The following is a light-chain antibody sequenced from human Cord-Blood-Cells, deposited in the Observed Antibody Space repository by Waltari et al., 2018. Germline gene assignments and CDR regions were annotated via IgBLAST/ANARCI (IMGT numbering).Light chain of an antibody. CDR1: QSVSSY. Sequence: DIVLTQSPATLSLSPGERATLSCRASQSVSSYLAWYQQTPGLAPRLLSYDASNMATGIPARFSGSGSGTDFTLTISSIEPEDFAVYYCQQRSNWLTFGGGTKVEIK. CDR2: DAS. CDR3: QQRSNWLT. J-gene: IGKJ4*01. V-gene: IGKV3-11*01.